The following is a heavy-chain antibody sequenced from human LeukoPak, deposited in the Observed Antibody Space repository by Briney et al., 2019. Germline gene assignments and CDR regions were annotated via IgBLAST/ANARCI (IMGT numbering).Heavy chain of an antibody. CDR1: GVTFSSYW. D-gene: IGHD6-13*01. J-gene: IGHJ4*02. Sequence: GVSLRLSCAASGVTFSSYWMSWVRQAPGKGLEWVANIKQDGSEKYYVDSVKGRFTISRDNAKNSLYLQMNSLRAEDTAVYYCARDSSSWPPVNLFSDYWGQGTLVTVSS. CDR2: IKQDGSEK. V-gene: IGHV3-7*01. CDR3: ARDSSSWPPVNLFSDY.